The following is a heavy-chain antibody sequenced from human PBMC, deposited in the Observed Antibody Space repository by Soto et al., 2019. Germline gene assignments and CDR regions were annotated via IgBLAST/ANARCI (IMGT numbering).Heavy chain of an antibody. CDR1: GGTFSSYA. V-gene: IGHV1-69*01. Sequence: QVQLVQSGAEVKKPGSSVKVSCKASGGTFSSYAISWVRQAPGQGLEWMGGIIPIFGTANYAQKFQGRVRITADESTSTAYMELSSLRSEDTAVYYCASCGTTRPTYPNYYYGMDVWGQGPTVTVSS. D-gene: IGHD1-1*01. CDR3: ASCGTTRPTYPNYYYGMDV. CDR2: IIPIFGTA. J-gene: IGHJ6*02.